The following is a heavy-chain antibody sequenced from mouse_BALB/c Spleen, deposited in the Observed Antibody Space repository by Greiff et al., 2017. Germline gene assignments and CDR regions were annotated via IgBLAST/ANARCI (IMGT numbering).Heavy chain of an antibody. CDR1: GFNIKDTY. V-gene: IGHV14-3*02. Sequence: VHVKQSGAELVKPGASVKLSCTASGFNIKDTYMHWVKQRPEQGLEWIGRIDPANGNTKYDPKFQGKATITADTSSNTAYLQLSSLTSEDTAVYYCASYGSSDYWGQGTTLTVSS. CDR3: ASYGSSDY. CDR2: IDPANGNT. J-gene: IGHJ2*01. D-gene: IGHD1-1*01.